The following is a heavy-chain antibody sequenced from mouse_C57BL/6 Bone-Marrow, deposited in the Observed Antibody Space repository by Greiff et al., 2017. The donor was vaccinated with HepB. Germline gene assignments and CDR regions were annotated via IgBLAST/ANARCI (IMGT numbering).Heavy chain of an antibody. J-gene: IGHJ1*03. D-gene: IGHD2-2*01. Sequence: VQLQQSGPVLVKPGASVKMSCKASGYTFTDYYMNWVKQSHGKSLEWIGVINPYNGGTSYNQKFKGKATLTVDKSSSTAYMELNSLTSEDSAVYYCARSGVWLRGYFDVWGTGTTVTVSS. CDR2: INPYNGGT. CDR3: ARSGVWLRGYFDV. CDR1: GYTFTDYY. V-gene: IGHV1-19*01.